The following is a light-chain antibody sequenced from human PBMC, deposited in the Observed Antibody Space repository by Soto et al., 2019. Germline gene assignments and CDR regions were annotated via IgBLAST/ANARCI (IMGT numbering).Light chain of an antibody. V-gene: IGKV3-20*01. CDR3: QQFSSYPLT. J-gene: IGKJ4*01. Sequence: EIVLTQSPGTLSLAAGERATLSSRASQTVRNNYLAWYQQKPGQAPRLLIYDASSRATGIPDRFSGSGSGTEFTLTISRLEPEDFAVYYCQQFSSYPLTFGGGTKVDIK. CDR1: QTVRNNY. CDR2: DAS.